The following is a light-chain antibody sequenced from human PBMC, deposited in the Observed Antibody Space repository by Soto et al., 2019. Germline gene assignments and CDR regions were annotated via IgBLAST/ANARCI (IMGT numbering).Light chain of an antibody. Sequence: DIQMTQSPPTLSASVGDRVTITCRASQSISSWLAWYQQRPGKAPNLLIYDVSSLESGVPSRFSGSGSGTEFTLTISSLQPDDFATYYCQQYNSYWTFGQGTKVDIK. CDR1: QSISSW. J-gene: IGKJ1*01. V-gene: IGKV1-5*01. CDR2: DVS. CDR3: QQYNSYWT.